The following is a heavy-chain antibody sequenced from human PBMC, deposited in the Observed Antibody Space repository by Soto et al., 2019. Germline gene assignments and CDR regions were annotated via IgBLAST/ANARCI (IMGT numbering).Heavy chain of an antibody. J-gene: IGHJ6*02. CDR1: GYRFNNYG. V-gene: IGHV1-18*04. D-gene: IGHD2-15*01. Sequence: ASVKLSWKACGYRFNNYGISWVLQAPGQGLEWMGWISGYNGDTNYAQNLQGRVTLTTDTSTSTAYMELRSLRPDDTAVYYCARYCIGGSCTDNHDYGTDFLRQGTTVTV. CDR2: ISGYNGDT. CDR3: ARYCIGGSCTDNHDYGTDF.